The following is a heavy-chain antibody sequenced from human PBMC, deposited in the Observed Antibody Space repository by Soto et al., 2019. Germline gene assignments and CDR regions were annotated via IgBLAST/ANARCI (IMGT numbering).Heavy chain of an antibody. CDR1: GFTFSNAW. Sequence: GSLRLSCAASGFTFSNAWMNWVRQAPGKGLEWVGRIKSKTDGGTTDYAAPVKGRFTISRDDSKNTLYLQMNSLKTEDTAVYYCTTANYGDYEDAFDIWGQGTMVTVSS. V-gene: IGHV3-15*07. D-gene: IGHD4-17*01. J-gene: IGHJ3*02. CDR3: TTANYGDYEDAFDI. CDR2: IKSKTDGGTT.